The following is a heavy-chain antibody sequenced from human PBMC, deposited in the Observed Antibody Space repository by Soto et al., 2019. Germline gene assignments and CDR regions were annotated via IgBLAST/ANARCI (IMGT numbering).Heavy chain of an antibody. CDR2: ISGSGGST. D-gene: IGHD5-18*01. CDR1: GFTFSSYA. J-gene: IGHJ4*02. Sequence: EVQLLESGGGLVQPGGSLRLSCAASGFTFSSYAMSWVRQAPGKGLEWVSAISGSGGSTYYADSVKGRFTISRDNSKNTRYLEMDSLRAEDTAVYYCAEGLRPYSYGRFDYWGQGTLVTVSS. CDR3: AEGLRPYSYGRFDY. V-gene: IGHV3-23*01.